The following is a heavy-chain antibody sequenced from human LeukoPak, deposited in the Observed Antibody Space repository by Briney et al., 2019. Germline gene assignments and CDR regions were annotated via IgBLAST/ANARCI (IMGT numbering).Heavy chain of an antibody. V-gene: IGHV4-30-2*01. CDR3: ARVSSGSPDY. Sequence: KASETLSLTCAVSGGSISSGGYFWSRIRQPPGKGLEWIGYIYHSGSTYYNPSLKSRVTISVDRSKNQFSLKLSSVTAADTAVYYCARVSSGSPDYWGQGTLVTVSS. D-gene: IGHD3-10*01. CDR1: GGSISSGGYF. CDR2: IYHSGST. J-gene: IGHJ4*02.